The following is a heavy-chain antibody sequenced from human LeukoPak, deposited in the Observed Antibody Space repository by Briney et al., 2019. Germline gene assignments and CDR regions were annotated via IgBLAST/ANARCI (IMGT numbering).Heavy chain of an antibody. Sequence: SETLSLTCAVYGGSFSGYYWSWIRQPPGKGLEWIGYIYYSGSTNYNPSLKSRVTISVDTSKNQFSLKLSSVTAADTAVYYCARITRGYSYGYGYYYGMDVWGQGTTVTVSS. V-gene: IGHV4-59*08. J-gene: IGHJ6*02. CDR2: IYYSGST. CDR1: GGSFSGYY. CDR3: ARITRGYSYGYGYYYGMDV. D-gene: IGHD5-18*01.